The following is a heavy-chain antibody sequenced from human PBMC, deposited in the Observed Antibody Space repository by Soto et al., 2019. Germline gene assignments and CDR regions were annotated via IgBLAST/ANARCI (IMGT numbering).Heavy chain of an antibody. D-gene: IGHD2-21*02. Sequence: SETLSLTCTVSGGSISSSGYYWGWIRQPPGKGLEWIGSIYYSGSTYYNPSLKSRVTISVDTSKNQFSLKLSSVTAADTAVYYCARGTVCGGDCYPIDYWGQGTLVTVSS. CDR3: ARGTVCGGDCYPIDY. J-gene: IGHJ4*02. CDR1: GGSISSSGYY. CDR2: IYYSGST. V-gene: IGHV4-39*01.